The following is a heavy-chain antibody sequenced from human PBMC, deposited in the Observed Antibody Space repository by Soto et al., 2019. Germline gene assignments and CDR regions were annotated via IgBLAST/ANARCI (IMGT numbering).Heavy chain of an antibody. Sequence: GGSLRLSCAASGFTFSSYAMHWVRQAPGKGLEWVAVISYDGSNKYYADSVKGRFTISRDNSKNTLYLQMNSLRAEDTAVYYCAREIYFFWRPPAYPYGMEFGGQGTTAPVSS. CDR3: AREIYFFWRPPAYPYGMEF. J-gene: IGHJ6*02. CDR2: ISYDGSNK. CDR1: GFTFSSYA. V-gene: IGHV3-30-3*01. D-gene: IGHD3-3*01.